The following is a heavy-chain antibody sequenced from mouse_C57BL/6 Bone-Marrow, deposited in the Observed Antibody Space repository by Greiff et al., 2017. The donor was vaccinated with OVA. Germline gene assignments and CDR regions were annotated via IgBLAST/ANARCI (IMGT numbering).Heavy chain of an antibody. Sequence: VKLMESGAELVKPGASVKMSCKASGYTFTSYWITWVKQRPGQGLEWIGDIYPGSGTANYNEKFKSKATLTVDTSSSTAYMQLSSLTSEDFAVYYCTRDTGDYEYYFDYWGQGTTLTVSS. V-gene: IGHV1-55*01. CDR1: GYTFTSYW. CDR3: TRDTGDYEYYFDY. J-gene: IGHJ2*01. D-gene: IGHD2-4*01. CDR2: IYPGSGTA.